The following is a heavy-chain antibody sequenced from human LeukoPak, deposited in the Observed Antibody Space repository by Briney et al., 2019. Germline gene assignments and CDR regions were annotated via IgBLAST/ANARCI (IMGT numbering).Heavy chain of an antibody. V-gene: IGHV3-21*01. CDR3: ASEDYDSSGYLDY. CDR2: ISSSSSYI. Sequence: GGSLRLSCAASGFTFSSYSMNWVRQAPGKGLEWVSSISSSSSYIYYADSVKGRFTISRDNAKNSLYLQMNSLRVEDTAVYYCASEDYDSSGYLDYWGQGTLVTVSS. D-gene: IGHD3-22*01. J-gene: IGHJ4*02. CDR1: GFTFSSYS.